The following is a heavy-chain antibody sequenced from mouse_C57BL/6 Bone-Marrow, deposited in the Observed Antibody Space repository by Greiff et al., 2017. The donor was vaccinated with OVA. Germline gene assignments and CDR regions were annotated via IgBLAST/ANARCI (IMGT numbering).Heavy chain of an antibody. CDR1: GFSLTSYG. CDR2: IWGGGST. CDR3: AKRQIPHYYGSLYAMDY. J-gene: IGHJ4*01. D-gene: IGHD1-1*01. V-gene: IGHV2-9*01. Sequence: VKLQESGPGLVAPSQSLSITCTVSGFSLTSYGVDWVRQPPGKGLEWLGVIWGGGSTNYNSALMSRLSISKDNSKSQVFLKMNSLQTDDTAMYYGAKRQIPHYYGSLYAMDYWGQGTSVTVSS.